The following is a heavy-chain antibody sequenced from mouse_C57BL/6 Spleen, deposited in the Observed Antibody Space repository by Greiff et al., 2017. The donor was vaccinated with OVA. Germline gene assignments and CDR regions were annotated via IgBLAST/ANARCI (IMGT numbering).Heavy chain of an antibody. J-gene: IGHJ2*01. CDR1: GYSFTGYY. Sequence: VPLQQSGPELVKPGASVKISCKASGYSFTGYYLNWVKQSPEKSLEWIGEINPSTGGTTYNQKFKAKATLTVDKSSSTAYMQLKSLTSEDSAVYYCARDGNYFDYWGQGTTLTVSS. V-gene: IGHV1-42*01. CDR2: INPSTGGT. CDR3: ARDGNYFDY. D-gene: IGHD2-1*01.